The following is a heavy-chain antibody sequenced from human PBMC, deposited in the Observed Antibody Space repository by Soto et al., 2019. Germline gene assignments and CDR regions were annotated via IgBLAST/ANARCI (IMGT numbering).Heavy chain of an antibody. D-gene: IGHD4-4*01. V-gene: IGHV1-69*01. CDR1: GGSFSSYA. CDR3: ARVVSNLSGVGMDV. J-gene: IGHJ6*02. CDR2: IVPIIGTA. Sequence: QVQLVQSGAEVKKPGSSVKVSCKSSGGSFSSYAISWVRQAPGQGLEWMGGIVPIIGTANYAQRFQGRVNIIADESTSTAEMDLSSLKSEDTAVYYCARVVSNLSGVGMDVWGQGTTVTVSS.